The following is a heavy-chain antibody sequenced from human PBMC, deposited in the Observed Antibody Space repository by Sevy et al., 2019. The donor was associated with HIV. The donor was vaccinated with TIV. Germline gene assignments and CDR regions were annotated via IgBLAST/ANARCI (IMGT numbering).Heavy chain of an antibody. D-gene: IGHD2-2*01. J-gene: IGHJ6*02. Sequence: GGYLRLSCTASGFTFSTYWMSWVRQAPGKGLEWVANIKKDGSEKYYVDSVTGRFTISRDNAKKSLYLQMNSLRAEDTAVYYCARDCSSTSCLWGMDVWGQGTTVTVSS. CDR3: ARDCSSTSCLWGMDV. CDR2: IKKDGSEK. CDR1: GFTFSTYW. V-gene: IGHV3-7*03.